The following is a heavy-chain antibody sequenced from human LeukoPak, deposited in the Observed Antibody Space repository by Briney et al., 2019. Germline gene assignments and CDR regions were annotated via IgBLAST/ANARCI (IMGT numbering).Heavy chain of an antibody. J-gene: IGHJ4*02. Sequence: ASVKVSCKASGYTFTGYYMHWVRQAPGQGLEWMGWINPNNGGTNYAQKFRGRVTMTRDTSISTAYMELSRLRSDDTAVYYCARDQGYYDSSGYSFFDYWGQGTLVTVSS. CDR3: ARDQGYYDSSGYSFFDY. D-gene: IGHD3-22*01. V-gene: IGHV1-2*02. CDR1: GYTFTGYY. CDR2: INPNNGGT.